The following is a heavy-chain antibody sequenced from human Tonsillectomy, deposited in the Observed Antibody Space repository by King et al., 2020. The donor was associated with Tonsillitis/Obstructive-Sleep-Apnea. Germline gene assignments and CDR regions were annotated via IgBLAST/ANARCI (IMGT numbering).Heavy chain of an antibody. J-gene: IGHJ5*02. D-gene: IGHD2-8*01. V-gene: IGHV3-30*04. Sequence: VQLVESGGGVVQPGRSLRLSCAASGFTFSSDAMHWVRQAPGKGLEWVAVISFDGSIKYYADSVRGRFTISRDNSKNTLYLQMNSLRTEDTAVYYCARDPKGVRFPILNWFDPWGQGTLVTVSS. CDR2: ISFDGSIK. CDR1: GFTFSSDA. CDR3: ARDPKGVRFPILNWFDP.